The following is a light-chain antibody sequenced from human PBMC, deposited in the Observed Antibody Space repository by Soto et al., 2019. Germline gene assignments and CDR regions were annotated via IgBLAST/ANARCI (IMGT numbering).Light chain of an antibody. V-gene: IGLV2-14*01. CDR2: DVS. CDR1: SSDVGGYNY. Sequence: QSALTQPASVSGSPGQSITISCTGTSSDVGGYNYVSWYQQHPGKAPKLMILDVSSRPSGVSNRFSGSKSGNTASLTISGLQAEDEAHYFCSSYTSSSTYWVFGGGNKVTVL. CDR3: SSYTSSSTYWV. J-gene: IGLJ3*02.